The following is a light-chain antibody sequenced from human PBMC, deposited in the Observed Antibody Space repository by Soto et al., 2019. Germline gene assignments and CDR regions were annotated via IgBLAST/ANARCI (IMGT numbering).Light chain of an antibody. CDR1: MRDVGAYNL. CDR3: AAWDDSLNGWV. Sequence: QSALTQPASVSGSAGQSITISCSGTMRDVGAYNLVSWYQQHPGTAPKLIIYEVRNRPSGISSRFSGSRSGTSASLAISGLQSEDEADYYCAAWDDSLNGWVFGGGTKVTVL. J-gene: IGLJ3*02. V-gene: IGLV2-14*01. CDR2: EVR.